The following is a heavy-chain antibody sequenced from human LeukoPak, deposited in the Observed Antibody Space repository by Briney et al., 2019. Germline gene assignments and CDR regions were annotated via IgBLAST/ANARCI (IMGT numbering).Heavy chain of an antibody. J-gene: IGHJ6*03. Sequence: GGSLRLSCAASGFTFSSYTMNWVRQAPGKGLEWVSSISSSSSYIYYADSVKGRFTISRDNAKNSLYLQMNSLRAEDTAVYYSAREHTGFSMIVVARRDYYYMDVWGKGTTVTVSS. CDR3: AREHTGFSMIVVARRDYYYMDV. D-gene: IGHD3-22*01. CDR2: ISSSSSYI. V-gene: IGHV3-21*01. CDR1: GFTFSSYT.